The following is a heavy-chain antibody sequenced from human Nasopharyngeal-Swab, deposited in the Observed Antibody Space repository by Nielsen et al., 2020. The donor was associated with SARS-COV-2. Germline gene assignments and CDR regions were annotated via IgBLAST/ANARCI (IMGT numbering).Heavy chain of an antibody. CDR3: AKPTRVYAIGAPLGY. Sequence: GESLKISCAASGFTFSSYAMHWVRQAPGKGLEWVAVISYDGSNKYYADSVKGRFTISRDNSKNTLYLQMNSLRAEDTAVYYCAKPTRVYAIGAPLGYWGQGTLVTVSS. CDR1: GFTFSSYA. CDR2: ISYDGSNK. V-gene: IGHV3-30-3*02. D-gene: IGHD2-8*01. J-gene: IGHJ4*02.